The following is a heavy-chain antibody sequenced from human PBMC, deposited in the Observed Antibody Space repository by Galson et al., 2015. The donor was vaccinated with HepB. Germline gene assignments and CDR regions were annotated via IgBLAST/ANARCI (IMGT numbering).Heavy chain of an antibody. V-gene: IGHV3-48*01. CDR3: ARDPFTLILIAPDQPYYGMDV. J-gene: IGHJ6*02. Sequence: SLRLSCAASGFTFSSYSMNWVRQAPGKGLEWVSYISSSSSTIYYADSVKGRFTISRDNAKNSLYLQMNSLRAEDTAVYYCARDPFTLILIAPDQPYYGMDVWGQGTTVTVSS. CDR1: GFTFSSYS. D-gene: IGHD2-21*01. CDR2: ISSSSSTI.